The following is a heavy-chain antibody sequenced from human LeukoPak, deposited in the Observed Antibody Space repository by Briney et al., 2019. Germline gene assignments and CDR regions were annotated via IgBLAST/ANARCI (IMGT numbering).Heavy chain of an antibody. J-gene: IGHJ6*02. D-gene: IGHD2-15*01. CDR2: ISSSGSYT. Sequence: GGSLRLSCAASGFTFRDYYMSWIRQAPGKGLEWVSYISSSGSYTKKADSVEGRFTISRDNAKNSMYLQMNSLRAEDTAVYYCTADQFSILYDYYYGMDVWGQGTTVAVS. V-gene: IGHV3-11*03. CDR1: GFTFRDYY. CDR3: TADQFSILYDYYYGMDV.